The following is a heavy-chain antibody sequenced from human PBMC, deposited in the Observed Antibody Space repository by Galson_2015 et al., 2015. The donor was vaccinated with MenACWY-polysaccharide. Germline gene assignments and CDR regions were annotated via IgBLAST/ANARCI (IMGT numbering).Heavy chain of an antibody. Sequence: PALVKPTQTLTLTCTFSGFSLSTTEVGVGWIRQSPGKALEWLAVIYRDDGKRYSPSLKTRLTITKDTSRSQVVLTMTNMDPVDTGTDYCAYSRYSTNGVYYRGIADYWVHGTLVTVSS. CDR2: IYRDDGK. CDR1: GFSLSTTEVG. CDR3: AYSRYSTNGVYYRGIADY. D-gene: IGHD2-8*01. V-gene: IGHV2-5*02. J-gene: IGHJ4*01.